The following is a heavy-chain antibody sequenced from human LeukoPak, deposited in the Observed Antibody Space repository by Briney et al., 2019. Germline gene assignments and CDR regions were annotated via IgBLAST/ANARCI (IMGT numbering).Heavy chain of an antibody. CDR1: GFTFSSYA. J-gene: IGHJ6*02. D-gene: IGHD3-3*01. CDR3: ARDRIYDFWSGYYIGYYYYGMDV. CDR2: ISYDGSNK. Sequence: GGSLRLSCAAPGFTFSSYAMHWVRQAPGKGLEWVAVISYDGSNKYYADSVKGRFTISRDNSKNTLYLQMNSLRAEDTAVYYCARDRIYDFWSGYYIGYYYYGMDVWGQGTTVTVSS. V-gene: IGHV3-30-3*01.